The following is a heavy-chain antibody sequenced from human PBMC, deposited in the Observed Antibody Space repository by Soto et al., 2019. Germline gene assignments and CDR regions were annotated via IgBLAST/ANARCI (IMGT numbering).Heavy chain of an antibody. J-gene: IGHJ4*02. D-gene: IGHD5-18*01. CDR3: AKGEWIQLWFPPFDY. CDR2: ISYDGSNK. V-gene: IGHV3-30*18. CDR1: GFTFSSYG. Sequence: GGSLRLSCAASGFTFSSYGMHWVRQAPGKGLEWVAVISYDGSNKYYADSVKGRFTISRDNSKNTLYLQMNSLRAEDTAVYYCAKGEWIQLWFPPFDYWGQGTLVTVSS.